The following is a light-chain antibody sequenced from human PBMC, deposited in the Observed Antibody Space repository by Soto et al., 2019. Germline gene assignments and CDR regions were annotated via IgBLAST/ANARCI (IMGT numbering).Light chain of an antibody. V-gene: IGKV3-11*01. Sequence: EIVLTQSPATLSLSLGERASLSCRASQTISRYLAWYQQKPGQAPRLLINDASNRATGIPARFSGSGSGTDFTLTISSLESADFAVYYCQQRSSWPITFGGGTKVEIK. CDR1: QTISRY. J-gene: IGKJ4*01. CDR3: QQRSSWPIT. CDR2: DAS.